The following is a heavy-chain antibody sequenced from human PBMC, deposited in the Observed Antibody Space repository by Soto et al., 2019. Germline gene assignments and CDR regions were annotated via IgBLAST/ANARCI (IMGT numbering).Heavy chain of an antibody. CDR3: ARDKGGGYAFDI. Sequence: PGGSLRLSCAASGFTFSSYSMNWVRQAPGKGLEWVSSISSSSSYIYYADSVKGRFTISRDNAKNSLYLQMNSLRAEDTAVYYCARDKGGGYAFDIWGQGTMVTVS. D-gene: IGHD2-15*01. CDR1: GFTFSSYS. CDR2: ISSSSSYI. V-gene: IGHV3-21*01. J-gene: IGHJ3*02.